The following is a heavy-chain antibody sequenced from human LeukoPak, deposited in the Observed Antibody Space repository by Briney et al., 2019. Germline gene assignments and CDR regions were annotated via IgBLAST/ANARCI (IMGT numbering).Heavy chain of an antibody. CDR1: GFTFAIYA. Sequence: GRSLRLSCAASGFTFAIYATNWVREAPGKGPEWVSYITSGSDTIYYADSAKGRFTMSRDNAKNSLFLQMNGLRAEDTAVYYCARATRNGYDYWGQGTLVAVSS. CDR2: ITSGSDTI. V-gene: IGHV3-48*04. J-gene: IGHJ4*02. D-gene: IGHD5-24*01. CDR3: ARATRNGYDY.